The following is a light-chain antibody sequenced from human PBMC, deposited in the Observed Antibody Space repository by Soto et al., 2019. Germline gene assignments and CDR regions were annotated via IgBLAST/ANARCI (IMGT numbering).Light chain of an antibody. CDR3: QQYTTSPFT. V-gene: IGKV3-20*01. CDR1: QSVGSNY. J-gene: IGKJ3*01. Sequence: EIVLTQSPGTLSLSPGERATLSLRPSQSVGSNYLAWYQQKPGQAPRVLIYGASSRATGIPDRFSGSGSGADFTLTISRLEPEDFAVYYCQQYTTSPFTFGPGTKVDIK. CDR2: GAS.